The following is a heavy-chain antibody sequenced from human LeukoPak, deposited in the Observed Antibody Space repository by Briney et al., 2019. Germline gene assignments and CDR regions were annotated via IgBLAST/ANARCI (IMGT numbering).Heavy chain of an antibody. V-gene: IGHV3-21*01. CDR1: GFTFSSYE. CDR3: ARDPTSSWETAFDI. D-gene: IGHD1-26*01. CDR2: IDDTSSYI. Sequence: GGSLRLSCAASGFTFSSYEMNWVRQAPGRGLEWVPSIDDTSSYIYYADSVKGRFTISRDNAKNSLYLQMNSLGAEDTAVYYCARDPTSSWETAFDIWGQGTMVTVSS. J-gene: IGHJ3*02.